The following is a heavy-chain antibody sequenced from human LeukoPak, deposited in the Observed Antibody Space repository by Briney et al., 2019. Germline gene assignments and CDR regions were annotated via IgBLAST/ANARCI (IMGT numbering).Heavy chain of an antibody. CDR3: AKNYDFLTGYAS. J-gene: IGHJ4*02. CDR1: GYTFTSYG. Sequence: GASVKVSCKASGYTFTSYGISWVRQAPGQGLEWMGWVNPSSGVTRYAQKFQGRVTMTRNTSISTAYMELSSLRSEDTAVYYCAKNYDFLTGYASWGQGTLVTVSS. V-gene: IGHV1-8*02. D-gene: IGHD3-9*01. CDR2: VNPSSGVT.